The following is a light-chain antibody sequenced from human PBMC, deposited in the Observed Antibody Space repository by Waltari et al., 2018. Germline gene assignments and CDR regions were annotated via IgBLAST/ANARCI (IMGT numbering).Light chain of an antibody. CDR1: PFPRPY. Sequence: SYDLTQPPSVSVSPGQTARITCSGAPFPRPYAYWFQKKPGQDPMLLIYKDTERPSGIPERFSGSTSGTTVTLTVSGVQEEDEADYYCQSADTNFADHVVFGGGTQLIVL. CDR3: QSADTNFADHVV. V-gene: IGLV3-25*03. J-gene: IGLJ2*01. CDR2: KDT.